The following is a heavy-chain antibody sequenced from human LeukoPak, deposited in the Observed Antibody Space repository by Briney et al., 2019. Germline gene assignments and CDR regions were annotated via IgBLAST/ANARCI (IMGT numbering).Heavy chain of an antibody. CDR3: ARVYGSGSYYNYWFDP. V-gene: IGHV1-18*01. D-gene: IGHD3-10*01. J-gene: IGHJ5*02. CDR1: GYTFTSYG. CDR2: ISAYNGNT. Sequence: GASVKVSCKASGYTFTSYGISWVRQAPGQGLEWMGWISAYNGNTSYAQKLQGRVTMTTDTSTSTAYMELRSLRSDDTAVYYCARVYGSGSYYNYWFDPWGQGTLVTVSS.